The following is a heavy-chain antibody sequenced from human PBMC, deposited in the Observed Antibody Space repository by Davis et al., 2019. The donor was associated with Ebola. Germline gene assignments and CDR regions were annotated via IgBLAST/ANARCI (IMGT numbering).Heavy chain of an antibody. CDR2: ISYDGSNK. V-gene: IGHV3-30-3*01. CDR1: GFTFSSYA. J-gene: IGHJ4*02. D-gene: IGHD2-15*01. CDR3: ARVAATPGY. Sequence: GESLKISCAASGFTFSSYAMHWVRQAPGKGLEWVAVISYDGSNKYYADSVKGRFTISRDNSKNTLYLQMNSLRAEDTAVYYCARVAATPGYWGQGTLVTVSS.